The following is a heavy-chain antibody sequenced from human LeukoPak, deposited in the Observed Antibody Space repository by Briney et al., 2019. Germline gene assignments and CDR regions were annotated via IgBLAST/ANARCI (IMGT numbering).Heavy chain of an antibody. Sequence: KPSETLSLTCAVYGGSFSGYYWSWIRQPPGKGLEWIGEINDSGGTNLNPSLKSRLTMSVDESRHQFSLKLTSVTAADTAVYYCASGGLVSRYLDHWGQGTLVTVSS. CDR2: INDSGGT. CDR1: GGSFSGYY. V-gene: IGHV4-34*01. D-gene: IGHD3-9*01. CDR3: ASGGLVSRYLDH. J-gene: IGHJ4*02.